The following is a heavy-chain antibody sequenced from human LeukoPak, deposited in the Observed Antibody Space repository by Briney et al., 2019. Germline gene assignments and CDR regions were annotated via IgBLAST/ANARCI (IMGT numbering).Heavy chain of an antibody. CDR1: GFTFFSYA. J-gene: IGHJ3*02. CDR3: ARDQWWELIVGATNAFDI. V-gene: IGHV3-30*04. Sequence: PGGSLRLSCAASGFTFFSYAMHWVRQAPGKGLQWVAVISYDGSNKYYADSVKGRFTISRDNSKNTVYLQMNSLRAEDTAVYYCARDQWWELIVGATNAFDIWGQGTMVTVSS. CDR2: ISYDGSNK. D-gene: IGHD1-26*01.